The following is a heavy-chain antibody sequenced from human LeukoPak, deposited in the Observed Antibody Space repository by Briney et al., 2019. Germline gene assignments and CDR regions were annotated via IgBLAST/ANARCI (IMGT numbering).Heavy chain of an antibody. CDR2: MNPNSGNT. CDR1: GYTFTSYD. J-gene: IGHJ6*03. CDR3: ARTVGYYYDSSGYPTYYYYYYMDV. Sequence: GASVKVSCKASGYTFTSYDINWVRQATGQGLEWMGWMNPNSGNTGYTQKFQGRVTITRNTSISTAYMELSSLRSEDTAVYYCARTVGYYYDSSGYPTYYYYYYMDVWGKATTVTVSS. V-gene: IGHV1-8*03. D-gene: IGHD3-22*01.